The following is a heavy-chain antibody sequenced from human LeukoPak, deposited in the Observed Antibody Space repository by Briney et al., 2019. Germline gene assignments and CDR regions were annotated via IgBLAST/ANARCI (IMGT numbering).Heavy chain of an antibody. J-gene: IGHJ4*02. CDR1: GGSISSSSYY. D-gene: IGHD6-19*01. CDR3: ANERIAVASLDY. Sequence: SETLSLTCTVSGGSISSSSYYWGWIRQPQGTGLEWIGSIYYSGSTYYNPSLKSRVTISVDTSKNQFSLKLSSVTAADTAVYYCANERIAVASLDYWGQGTLVTVSS. CDR2: IYYSGST. V-gene: IGHV4-39*01.